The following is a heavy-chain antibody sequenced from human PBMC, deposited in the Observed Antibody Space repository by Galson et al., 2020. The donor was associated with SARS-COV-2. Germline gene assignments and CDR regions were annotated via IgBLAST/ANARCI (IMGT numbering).Heavy chain of an antibody. CDR2: VKFTGDT. Sequence: GESLKISCAAAGFSINSYDMNWVHHAAGRGLEWVSGVKFTGDTYYAESVQGRFTISRQNAENSLHLQMNSLRAGDTAIYYCIRDLRCTTCSYSWGMGVWGQGTTVTVSS. J-gene: IGHJ6*02. V-gene: IGHV3-13*01. CDR1: GFSINSYD. CDR3: IRDLRCTTCSYSWGMGV. D-gene: IGHD2-2*01.